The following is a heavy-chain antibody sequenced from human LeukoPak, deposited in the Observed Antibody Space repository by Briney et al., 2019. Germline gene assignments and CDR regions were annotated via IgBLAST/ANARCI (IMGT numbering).Heavy chain of an antibody. CDR1: GYTFTSYH. D-gene: IGHD4-23*01. J-gene: IGHJ5*02. CDR3: ASFSATNSLDP. Sequence: GASVKVSCKASGYTFTSYHMHWVRQAPGQGLEWMGIINPSGGTTNYAQKFRGRVTMTRDTSTSTVYMELRSLRSDDTAVYYCASFSATNSLDPWGQGTLVTVSS. V-gene: IGHV1-46*01. CDR2: INPSGGTT.